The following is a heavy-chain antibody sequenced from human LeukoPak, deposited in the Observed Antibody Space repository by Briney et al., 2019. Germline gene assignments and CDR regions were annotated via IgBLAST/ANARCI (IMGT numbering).Heavy chain of an antibody. V-gene: IGHV4-59*01. Sequence: SETLSLTCTVSGPSISSYVWSWIRQPPGKGLEWIGDVFYIGSTHYNPSLKSRLTMSVDTSRSQVSLNLNSMTAADTAVYYCARVDRGTSGWSLMDVWGQGTKVTVSS. CDR3: ARVDRGTSGWSLMDV. CDR2: VFYIGST. J-gene: IGHJ6*02. D-gene: IGHD6-13*01. CDR1: GPSISSYV.